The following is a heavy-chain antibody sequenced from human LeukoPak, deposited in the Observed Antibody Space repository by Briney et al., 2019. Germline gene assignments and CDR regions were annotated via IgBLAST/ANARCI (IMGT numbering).Heavy chain of an antibody. D-gene: IGHD3-10*01. J-gene: IGHJ6*02. CDR2: ISYDGSNR. Sequence: GGSLRLSCAASGFTFSSYAMSWVRQAPGKGLEWVAVISYDGSNRHYADSVKGRFNISRDNSENTLYLQMNSLRPEDTAVYYCAKVRLAYYGSGRRYGMDVWGQGTTVTVSS. CDR3: AKVRLAYYGSGRRYGMDV. CDR1: GFTFSSYA. V-gene: IGHV3-30*18.